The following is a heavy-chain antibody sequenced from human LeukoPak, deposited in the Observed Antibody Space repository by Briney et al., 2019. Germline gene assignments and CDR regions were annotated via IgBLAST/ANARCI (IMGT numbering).Heavy chain of an antibody. V-gene: IGHV3-23*01. CDR2: IDAGGGDT. D-gene: IGHD6-19*01. CDR1: GFSFSSYA. CDR3: GRPTKYWLVRGNGVDV. J-gene: IGHJ6*02. Sequence: GASLRLSCAASGFSFSSYAMTWVRQAPGKGLEWVSSIDAGGGDTYHSDSVKGRFTISRDNSMNTLYLRMNSLRADDTAVYYCGRPTKYWLVRGNGVDVWGQGTTVTVSS.